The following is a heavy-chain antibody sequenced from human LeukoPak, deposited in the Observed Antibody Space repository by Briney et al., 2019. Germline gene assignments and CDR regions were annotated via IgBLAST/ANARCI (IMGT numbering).Heavy chain of an antibody. J-gene: IGHJ4*02. D-gene: IGHD1-7*01. CDR1: GFTFSSYS. Sequence: GGSLRLSCAASGFTFSSYSMNWVRQAPGKGLEWVSSISSSSSYIYYADSVKGRFTISRDNAKNSLYRQMNSLRAEDTAGYYRARSSRELGGYAPWELMPPFDYWGRGTLVTVSS. V-gene: IGHV3-21*01. CDR3: ARSSRELGGYAPWELMPPFDY. CDR2: ISSSSSYI.